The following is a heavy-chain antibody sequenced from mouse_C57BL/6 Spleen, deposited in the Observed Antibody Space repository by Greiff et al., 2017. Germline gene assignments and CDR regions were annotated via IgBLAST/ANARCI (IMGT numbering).Heavy chain of an antibody. CDR3: ARQLRPVYYFDY. Sequence: QVQLQQPGAELVKPGASVKLSCKASGYTFTSYWMHWVKQRPGQGLEWIGMIHPNSGSTNYNEKFKSKATLTVDKSSSTAYMQLSSLTSEDSAVYYCARQLRPVYYFDYWGQGTTLTVSS. V-gene: IGHV1-64*01. J-gene: IGHJ2*01. CDR1: GYTFTSYW. D-gene: IGHD3-2*02. CDR2: IHPNSGST.